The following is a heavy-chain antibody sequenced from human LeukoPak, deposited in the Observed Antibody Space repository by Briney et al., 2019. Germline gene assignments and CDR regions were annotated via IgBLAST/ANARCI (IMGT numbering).Heavy chain of an antibody. Sequence: ASVKVSCKASGYTFTSYGISWVRQAPGQGLEWMGWINPNSGGTNYAQKFQGRVTMTRDTSISTAYMELSRLRSDDTAVYYCARGRGVGATVDYWGQGTLVTVSS. CDR2: INPNSGGT. D-gene: IGHD1-26*01. CDR1: GYTFTSYG. J-gene: IGHJ4*02. V-gene: IGHV1-2*02. CDR3: ARGRGVGATVDY.